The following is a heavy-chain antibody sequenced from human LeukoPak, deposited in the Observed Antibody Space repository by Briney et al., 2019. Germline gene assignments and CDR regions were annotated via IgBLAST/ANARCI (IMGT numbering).Heavy chain of an antibody. D-gene: IGHD5-18*01. CDR2: ISSSSSYI. CDR3: ARGLGWIHS. Sequence: PGGSLRLSCAASGFTFSSYSMNWVRQAPGKGLEWVSSISSSSSYIHYVDSVKGRFTISRDNAKNSLYLQMNSLRAEDTAVYYCARGLGWIHSWGQGTLVTVSS. V-gene: IGHV3-21*01. J-gene: IGHJ5*02. CDR1: GFTFSSYS.